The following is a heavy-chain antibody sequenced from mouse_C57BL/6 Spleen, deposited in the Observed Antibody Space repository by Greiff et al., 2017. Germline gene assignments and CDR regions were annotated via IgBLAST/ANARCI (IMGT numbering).Heavy chain of an antibody. J-gene: IGHJ2*01. CDR2: IDPSDSYT. CDR1: GYTFTSYW. D-gene: IGHD1-1*01. CDR3: ARTNYGSIFDY. Sequence: VKLQQPGAELVMPGASVKLSCKASGYTFTSYWMHWVKQRPGQGLEWIGEIDPSDSYTNYNQKFKGKSTLTVDKSSSTAYMQLSSLTSEDSAVYYCARTNYGSIFDYWGQGTTLTVSS. V-gene: IGHV1-69*01.